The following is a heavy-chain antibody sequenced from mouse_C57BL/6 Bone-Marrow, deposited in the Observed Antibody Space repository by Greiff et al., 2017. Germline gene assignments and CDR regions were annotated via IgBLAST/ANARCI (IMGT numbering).Heavy chain of an antibody. V-gene: IGHV14-4*01. J-gene: IGHJ1*03. Sequence: EVQLQESGAELVRPGASVKLSCTASGFNIKDDYMHWVKQRPEQGLEWIGWIDPENGDTEYASKVQGKATITADTSSNTAYLQLSSLTSEDTAVYYCTTFYYGNSCWYFDVWGTGTTVTVSS. CDR1: GFNIKDDY. D-gene: IGHD2-1*01. CDR2: IDPENGDT. CDR3: TTFYYGNSCWYFDV.